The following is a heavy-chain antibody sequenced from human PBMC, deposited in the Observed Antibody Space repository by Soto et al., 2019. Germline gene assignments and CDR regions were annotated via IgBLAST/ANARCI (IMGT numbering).Heavy chain of an antibody. CDR1: GFTVSSNY. Sequence: EVQLVESGGGLVQPGGSLRLSCAASGFTVSSNYMSWVRQAPGKGLEWVSVIYSGGSTYYADSVKGRFTISRDNSKNTLYLQMNSLRAEDTGVYYCGRGVDRAWYWYFDLWGRGTLVTVSS. CDR3: GRGVDRAWYWYFDL. J-gene: IGHJ2*01. D-gene: IGHD2-15*01. V-gene: IGHV3-66*01. CDR2: IYSGGST.